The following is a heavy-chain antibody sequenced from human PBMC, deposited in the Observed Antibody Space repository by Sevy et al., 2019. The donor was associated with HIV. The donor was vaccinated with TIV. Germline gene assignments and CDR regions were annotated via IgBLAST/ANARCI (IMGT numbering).Heavy chain of an antibody. Sequence: SETLSLTCTVSGGSVSSGSYYWSWIRQPPGKGLEWIGYIYYSGSTNYNPSLKSRVTISVDTSKNQFSLKLSSVTAAETAVYYCARGTYDILTLDYWGQGTLVTVSS. CDR3: ARGTYDILTLDY. CDR2: IYYSGST. D-gene: IGHD3-9*01. CDR1: GGSVSSGSYY. J-gene: IGHJ4*02. V-gene: IGHV4-61*01.